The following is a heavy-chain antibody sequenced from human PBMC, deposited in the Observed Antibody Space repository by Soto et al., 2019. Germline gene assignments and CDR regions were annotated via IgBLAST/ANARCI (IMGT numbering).Heavy chain of an antibody. Sequence: QITLKESGPTLVKPTQTLTLTCTFSGFSLSTTGVGVGWIRQPPGKALEWLALIYWDDDKRYSPSLKSRLTITKDTSKNQVFLTMTNMDPVDTATYHCAHRPLGELVTGPNDYFDYWGQGTLVTVSS. V-gene: IGHV2-5*02. CDR3: AHRPLGELVTGPNDYFDY. J-gene: IGHJ4*02. D-gene: IGHD3-10*01. CDR2: IYWDDDK. CDR1: GFSLSTTGVG.